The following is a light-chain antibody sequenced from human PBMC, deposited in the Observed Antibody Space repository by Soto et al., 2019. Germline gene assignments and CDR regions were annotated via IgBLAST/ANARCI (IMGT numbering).Light chain of an antibody. CDR2: AAS. CDR3: QQSYSTPPT. Sequence: DIQMTQSASSLSASVGHRVTIACRASQSISSYLNWYQQKPGKAPKLLIYAASSLQSGVPSRFSGSGSGTDFTLTISSLQTEDFATYYCQQSYSTPPTFGQGTKVDIK. V-gene: IGKV1-39*01. CDR1: QSISSY. J-gene: IGKJ1*01.